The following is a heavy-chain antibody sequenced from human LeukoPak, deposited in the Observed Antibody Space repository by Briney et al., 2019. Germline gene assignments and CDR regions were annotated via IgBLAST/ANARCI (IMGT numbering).Heavy chain of an antibody. CDR1: GYTFTSYG. CDR3: ARGIAAAGDDGFDL. V-gene: IGHV1-18*01. J-gene: IGHJ3*01. CDR2: ISAYNGNT. Sequence: ASVKVSCKASGYTFTSYGICWVRQAPGQGREWMGWISAYNGNTNYAQKLQGRVTMTTDTSTSTAYMERRSLRSDDTAVYYCARGIAAAGDDGFDLWGQGTMVTVSS. D-gene: IGHD6-13*01.